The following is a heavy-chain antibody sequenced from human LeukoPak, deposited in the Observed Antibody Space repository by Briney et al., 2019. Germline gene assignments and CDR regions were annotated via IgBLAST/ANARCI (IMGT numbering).Heavy chain of an antibody. Sequence: GGSLRLSCAASGFTFSSYWMSWVRQAPGKGLEWVANIKPDGSDQYYVDSVKGRFTISRDDAKNSLYLQMNSLRAEDTALYYCAKDTWRGFGELYDAFDIWGQGTMVTVSS. CDR3: AKDTWRGFGELYDAFDI. D-gene: IGHD3-10*01. CDR1: GFTFSSYW. J-gene: IGHJ3*02. CDR2: IKPDGSDQ. V-gene: IGHV3-7*03.